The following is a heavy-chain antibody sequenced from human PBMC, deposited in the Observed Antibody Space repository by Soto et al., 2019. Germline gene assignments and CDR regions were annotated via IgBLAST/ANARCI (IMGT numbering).Heavy chain of an antibody. D-gene: IGHD2-21*02. CDR3: TKQRGDSRTYHGMDV. CDR1: VDSVSRNSAA. J-gene: IGHJ6*02. V-gene: IGHV6-1*01. CDR2: AYYRSQWYY. Sequence: SQALSLTCAISVDSVSRNSAAWKWIRQSPSRGLEWLGRAYYRSQWYYDSAVSVRSRITVIPDTSKNQFSLQLNSVTPEDTAVYYCTKQRGDSRTYHGMDVWGQGTTVTVSS.